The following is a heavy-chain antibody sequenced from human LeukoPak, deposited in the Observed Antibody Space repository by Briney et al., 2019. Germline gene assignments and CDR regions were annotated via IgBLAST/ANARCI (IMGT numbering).Heavy chain of an antibody. CDR2: IYSGGST. D-gene: IGHD3-10*01. V-gene: IGHV3-66*02. CDR1: GFTVSSNY. CDR3: AREANYGSGMS. J-gene: IGHJ4*02. Sequence: GGSLRLSCAASGFTVSSNYMSWVRQAPGKGLEWVSVIYSGGSTYYADSVKGRFTISRDNSKSTLYLQMNSLRAEDTAVYYCAREANYGSGMSWGQGTLVTVSS.